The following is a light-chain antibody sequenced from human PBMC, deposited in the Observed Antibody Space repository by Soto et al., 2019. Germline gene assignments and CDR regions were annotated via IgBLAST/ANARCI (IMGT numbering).Light chain of an antibody. CDR2: GAS. Sequence: EIVMTQSPATLSVSPGERATLSCRASQSVSSNLAWYQQKPGQAPQLLIYGASTRATGIPARFSGSGSGTEFTLTISSLQSEDFAVYYCQQYTNWPPYTFGQGTKLEIK. CDR3: QQYTNWPPYT. CDR1: QSVSSN. J-gene: IGKJ2*01. V-gene: IGKV3-15*01.